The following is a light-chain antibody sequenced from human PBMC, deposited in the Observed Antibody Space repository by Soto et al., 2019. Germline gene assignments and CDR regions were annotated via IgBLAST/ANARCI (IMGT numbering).Light chain of an antibody. CDR2: KNN. V-gene: IGLV1-47*01. J-gene: IGLJ1*01. Sequence: QSVLTQPPSASGTPGQRVTISCSGSSSNIRSNYVYWYQHLPGTAPKLLVYKNNQRPSGVPDRFSGSKSGTSASLAISGLRSEDEADYYCAAWDDNLYVFGSGTKVTVL. CDR3: AAWDDNLYV. CDR1: SSNIRSNY.